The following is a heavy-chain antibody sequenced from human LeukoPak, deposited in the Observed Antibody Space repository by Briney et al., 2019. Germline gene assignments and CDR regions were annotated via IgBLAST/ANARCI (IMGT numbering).Heavy chain of an antibody. CDR3: ARVLLLPSGY. V-gene: IGHV3-23*01. Sequence: PPGGSLRHACAAPGFTFTIDAMRSVRQAPGKGLEWVSSISGSGGSTYYAAIVKGRFTISRDNAKNTLYLQMNSLRAEDTAVYYYARVLLLPSGYWGQGTLVTVSS. J-gene: IGHJ4*02. CDR1: GFTFTIDA. D-gene: IGHD2-21*01. CDR2: ISGSGGST.